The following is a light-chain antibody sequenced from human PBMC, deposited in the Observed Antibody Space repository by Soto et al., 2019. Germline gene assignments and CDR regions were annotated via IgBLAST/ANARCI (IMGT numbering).Light chain of an antibody. V-gene: IGKV1-39*01. J-gene: IGKJ5*01. CDR3: QQSYSTPIS. Sequence: DIQMTQSPSSLSASVGDRVTITCQASQDISNYLNWYQQKPGKAPKLLIYDASNLETGVPSRFSESGSGTDFTLTISSLQPEDFATYYCQQSYSTPISFGQGTRLEIK. CDR2: DAS. CDR1: QDISNY.